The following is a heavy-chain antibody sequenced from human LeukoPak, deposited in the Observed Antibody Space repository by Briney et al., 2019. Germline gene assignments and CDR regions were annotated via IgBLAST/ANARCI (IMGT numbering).Heavy chain of an antibody. V-gene: IGHV3-30-3*01. J-gene: IGHJ4*02. Sequence: PGGSLRLSCAASGFTFSSYAMHWVRQAPGKGLEWVAVISYDGSNKYYADSVKGRFTISRDNAKNSLYLQMNSLRAEDTALYYCAKDIAYGGNSGNFDYWGQGTLVTVSS. CDR1: GFTFSSYA. CDR2: ISYDGSNK. CDR3: AKDIAYGGNSGNFDY. D-gene: IGHD4-23*01.